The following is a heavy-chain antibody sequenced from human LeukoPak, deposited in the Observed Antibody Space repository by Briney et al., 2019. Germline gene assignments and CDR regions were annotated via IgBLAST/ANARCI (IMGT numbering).Heavy chain of an antibody. D-gene: IGHD3-10*01. CDR2: SSYSGNS. CDR1: GFTFSSYS. CDR3: ARSRFALHSRDYYNVFDY. J-gene: IGHJ4*02. V-gene: IGHV4-59*01. Sequence: PGGSLRLSCAASGFTFSSYSMNWVRQPPGKGLEWIGFSSYSGNSNYNPSLKSRVTISMSTSKNQFSLNLRSVTAADSAVYYCARSRFALHSRDYYNVFDYWGQGTLVTASS.